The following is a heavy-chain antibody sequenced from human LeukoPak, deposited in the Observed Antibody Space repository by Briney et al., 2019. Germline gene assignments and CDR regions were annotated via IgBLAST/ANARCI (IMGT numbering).Heavy chain of an antibody. D-gene: IGHD6-13*01. CDR2: ISGSGGST. J-gene: IGHJ3*02. CDR1: GFTFSSYA. Sequence: PGGSLRLSCAASGFTFSSYAMSWVRQAPGKGLEWVAVISGSGGSTYYADSVKGRFTISRDNSKNTLYLQMNSLRAEDTAVYYCAKYSSSWYTSRDAFDIWGQGTMVTVSS. V-gene: IGHV3-23*01. CDR3: AKYSSSWYTSRDAFDI.